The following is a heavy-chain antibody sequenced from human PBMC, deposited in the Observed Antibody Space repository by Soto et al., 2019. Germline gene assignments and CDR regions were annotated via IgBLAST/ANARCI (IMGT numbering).Heavy chain of an antibody. J-gene: IGHJ4*02. D-gene: IGHD1-26*01. CDR2: INHLETT. CDR3: ARGGGSDSFDY. CDR1: GASITFGGYS. Sequence: SETLCLTCTVSGASITFGGYSWSWIRQTPGKGLEWIGYINHLETTFYNPSFESRLTLSIDRAKNQFSLKLHSMSAADRAVYFCARGGGSDSFDYWGQGILVTVSS. V-gene: IGHV4-30-2*01.